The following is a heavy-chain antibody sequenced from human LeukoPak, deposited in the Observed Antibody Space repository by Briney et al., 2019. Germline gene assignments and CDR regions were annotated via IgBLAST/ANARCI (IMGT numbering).Heavy chain of an antibody. CDR3: VREAYYASGSPPTYYFDS. CDR2: ISNDERTI. V-gene: IGHV3-30*04. Sequence: GGSLRLSCAVSGFAFSTHVIHWVRQAPGKGLEWVAVISNDERTIFYADSVKGRFTISRDNSKSTLYLQMNSLRAEDTAVYYCVREAYYASGSPPTYYFDSWGQGTLVTVSS. D-gene: IGHD3-16*01. CDR1: GFAFSTHV. J-gene: IGHJ4*02.